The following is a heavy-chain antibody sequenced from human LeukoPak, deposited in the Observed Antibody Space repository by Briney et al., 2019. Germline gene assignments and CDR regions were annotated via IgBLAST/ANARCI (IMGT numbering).Heavy chain of an antibody. CDR1: GFTFSSYA. D-gene: IGHD6-19*01. J-gene: IGHJ4*02. CDR2: ISDNGGST. V-gene: IGHV3-64D*06. CDR3: VKYSSGWYDY. Sequence: GGSLRLSCSASGFTFSSYAIHWVRQAPGKGLGYVSAISDNGGSTYYADSVKGRFTISRDNSKNTLYLQMSSLRAEDTAVYYCVKYSSGWYDYWGQGTLVTVSS.